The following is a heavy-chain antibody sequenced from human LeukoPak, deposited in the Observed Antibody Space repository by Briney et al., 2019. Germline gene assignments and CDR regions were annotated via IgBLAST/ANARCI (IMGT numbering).Heavy chain of an antibody. CDR1: GFTFSSYS. D-gene: IGHD3-3*01. V-gene: IGHV3-48*04. CDR2: ISSSSSTI. CDR3: ARDLGVVQQHRMDV. J-gene: IGHJ6*01. Sequence: PGGSLKLSCAASGFTFSSYSMNWVRQAPGKGLEWVSYISSSSSTIYYADSVKGRFTISRDNAKNSLYLQMTSLRAEDTAVYYCARDLGVVQQHRMDVWGKGTTVTVSS.